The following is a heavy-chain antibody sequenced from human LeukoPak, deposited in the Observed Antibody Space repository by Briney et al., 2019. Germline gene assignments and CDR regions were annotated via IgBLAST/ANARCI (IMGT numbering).Heavy chain of an antibody. CDR1: VYTFIDYN. D-gene: IGHD4-17*01. CDR2: INPAGGST. CDR3: ARYDGDLTGGFDN. J-gene: IGHJ4*02. Sequence: GASVKVSCKASVYTFIDYNIHCVRQAPGQGLEWMGIINPAGGSTGYAQRFQGRVTMTRDTSTSTVYMELSSLRGEDTAVYYCARYDGDLTGGFDNWGQGTLVTVSS. V-gene: IGHV1-46*01.